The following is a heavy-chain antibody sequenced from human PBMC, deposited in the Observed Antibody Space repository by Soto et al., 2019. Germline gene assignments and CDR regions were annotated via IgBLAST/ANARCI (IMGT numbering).Heavy chain of an antibody. Sequence: EVQLVESGGGLVQPGGSLRLSCAASGFDFRNSWIHWVRQGPGKGLVWVSHINSDGSGTTYADSVKGRFTISRDNAKNTVYLQMNSLRAEATAVYDGAKDTAYAMDGWGQGNTVTVSS. V-gene: IGHV3-74*01. CDR2: INSDGSGT. D-gene: IGHD2-15*01. CDR3: AKDTAYAMDG. J-gene: IGHJ6*02. CDR1: GFDFRNSW.